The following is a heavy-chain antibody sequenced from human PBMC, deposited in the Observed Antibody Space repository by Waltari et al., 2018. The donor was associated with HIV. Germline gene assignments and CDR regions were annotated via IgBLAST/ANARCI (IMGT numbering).Heavy chain of an antibody. D-gene: IGHD3-16*01. Sequence: QVYLMESGVGVVQTGGARKLSCAPSGFTFSSYGMHWVRQAPGKGLEWVAVIWSDGYNKFYADSVRGRFTFSRDNSKYTLSLQMNSLRAEDTALYYCVKERGPFNGFDIWGQGTMVTVSS. CDR2: IWSDGYNK. V-gene: IGHV3-33*06. J-gene: IGHJ3*02. CDR3: VKERGPFNGFDI. CDR1: GFTFSSYG.